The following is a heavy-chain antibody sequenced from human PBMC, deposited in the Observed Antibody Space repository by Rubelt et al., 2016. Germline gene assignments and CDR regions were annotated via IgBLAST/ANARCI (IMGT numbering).Heavy chain of an antibody. V-gene: IGHV4-38-2*02. CDR2: INHSGST. J-gene: IGHJ4*02. Sequence: QVQLQESGPGLVKPSETLSLTCTVSGYSISSGYYWGWIRQPPGKGLEWIGCINHSGSTYHNPSLKSRVTMSVDTSKKQFSLRLSSVTAADTAVYYCARLIARYSTSSPVDCWGQGTLVTVSS. CDR1: GYSISSGYY. D-gene: IGHD6-6*01. CDR3: ARLIARYSTSSPVDC.